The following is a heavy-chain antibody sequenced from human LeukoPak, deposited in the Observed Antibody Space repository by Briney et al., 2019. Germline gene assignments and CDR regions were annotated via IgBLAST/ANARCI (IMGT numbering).Heavy chain of an antibody. J-gene: IGHJ4*02. CDR2: IYYSGST. CDR1: GGSISSGDYY. CDR3: ARDHTMVRGVIEY. V-gene: IGHV4-30-4*01. D-gene: IGHD3-10*01. Sequence: PSETLSLTCTVSGGSISSGDYYWSWIRQPPGKGLEWIGYIYYSGSTCYNPSLKSRVTISVDTPKNQFSLKLSSVTAADTAVYYCARDHTMVRGVIEYWGQGTLVTVSS.